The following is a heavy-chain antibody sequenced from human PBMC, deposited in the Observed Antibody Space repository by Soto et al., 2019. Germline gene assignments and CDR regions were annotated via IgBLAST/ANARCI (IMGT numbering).Heavy chain of an antibody. J-gene: IGHJ5*02. D-gene: IGHD5-18*01. V-gene: IGHV1-46*03. CDR2: INPSGGST. CDR3: ARADVDTAMVTGFSWFDP. Sequence: GASVKVSCKASGYTFTSYYMHWVRQAPGQGLEWMGIINPSGGSTSYAQKFQGRVTMTRDTSTSTVYMELSSLRSEDTAVYYCARADVDTAMVTGFSWFDPWGQGTLVTVSS. CDR1: GYTFTSYY.